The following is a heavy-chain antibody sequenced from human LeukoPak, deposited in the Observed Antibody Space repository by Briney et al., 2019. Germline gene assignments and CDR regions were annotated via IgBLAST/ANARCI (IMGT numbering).Heavy chain of an antibody. CDR3: AIPYYYDSSGYRYYFDY. J-gene: IGHJ4*02. D-gene: IGHD3-22*01. Sequence: GASVKVSCKASGYTFTGYYMHWVRQAPGQGLEWMGWINPNSGGTNYAQEFQGWVTMTRDTSISTAYMELSRLRSDDTAVYYCAIPYYYDSSGYRYYFDYWGQGTLVTVSS. CDR2: INPNSGGT. CDR1: GYTFTGYY. V-gene: IGHV1-2*04.